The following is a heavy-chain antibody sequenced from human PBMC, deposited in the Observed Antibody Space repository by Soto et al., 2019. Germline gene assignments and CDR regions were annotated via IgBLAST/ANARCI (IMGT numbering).Heavy chain of an antibody. CDR1: GVTVSSASYY. CDR3: ARXXHYYGPVSAYPGRSYSRMDV. Sequence: PQETLPLTYSVAGVTVSSASYYWSWIRQPPGKGLEWIGYIYYSGSTNYNPSLKSRVTISVDTSKNQFSLKLSSVTAADTAVSHCARXXHYYGPVSAYPGRSYSRMDVRGQGSPDPVSS. CDR2: IYYSGST. V-gene: IGHV4-61*01. J-gene: IGHJ6*01. D-gene: IGHD3-10*01.